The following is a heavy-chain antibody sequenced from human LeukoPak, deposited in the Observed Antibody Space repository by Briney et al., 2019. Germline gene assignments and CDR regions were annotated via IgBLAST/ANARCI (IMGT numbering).Heavy chain of an antibody. V-gene: IGHV4-59*12. CDR1: GGSISSYY. CDR2: IYYSGST. Sequence: PSETLSLTCTVSGGSISSYYWSWIRQPPGKGLEWIGYIYYSGSTNYNPSLKSRVTMSVDTSKNQFSLKLSSVTAADTAVYYCARVPYRYYYYGMDVWGQGTTVTVSS. J-gene: IGHJ6*02. CDR3: ARVPYRYYYYGMDV.